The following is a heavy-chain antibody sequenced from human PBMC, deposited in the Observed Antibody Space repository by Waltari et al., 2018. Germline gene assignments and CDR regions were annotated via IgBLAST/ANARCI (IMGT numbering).Heavy chain of an antibody. CDR1: GFTVSNSC. J-gene: IGHJ4*02. D-gene: IGHD3-16*02. CDR2: IKTQSDGGGAT. Sequence: EVQLVASGGGLVNSGGSLRLFCSASGFTVSNSCMAWVGQDQGKGLEWIARIKTQSDGGGATYYSAPVTGRFTVSRDDSKNMLYLQMSSLKTEDTAMYYCTTDQGDSYTFYSFDYWGQGTLVTVSS. V-gene: IGHV3-15*01. CDR3: TTDQGDSYTFYSFDY.